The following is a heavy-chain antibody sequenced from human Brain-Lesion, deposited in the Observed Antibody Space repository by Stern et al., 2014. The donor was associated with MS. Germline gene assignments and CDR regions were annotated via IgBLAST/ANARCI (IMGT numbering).Heavy chain of an antibody. D-gene: IGHD2-2*01. CDR3: ARGRVVPGFQYYATDV. J-gene: IGHJ6*02. CDR1: GGSISSGGYY. Sequence: MQLVESGPGLVKPSQTLSLSCTVSGGSISSGGYYWSWIRQPAGKGLEWIGRIFNSGSTSYNPSLKSRVPIPIDTSKNQFSLRLNSMTAADTAVYYCARGRVVPGFQYYATDVWGQGTTVIVSS. CDR2: IFNSGST. V-gene: IGHV4-61*02.